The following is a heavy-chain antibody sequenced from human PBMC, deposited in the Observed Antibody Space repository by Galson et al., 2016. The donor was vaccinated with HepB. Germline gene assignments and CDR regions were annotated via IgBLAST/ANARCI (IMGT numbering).Heavy chain of an antibody. D-gene: IGHD2-2*01. CDR1: GFTVSGNY. CDR3: ASRSNCISATCYFVPYYYGMDV. CDR2: IYRGGST. Sequence: SLRLSCAVSGFTVSGNYMTWVRQAPGKGLEWVSVIYRGGSTYYADSVKGRFTLSSDNSKNTLYLQMNSLREEDTAVYYCASRSNCISATCYFVPYYYGMDVWGQGTTVTVSS. V-gene: IGHV3-66*01. J-gene: IGHJ6*02.